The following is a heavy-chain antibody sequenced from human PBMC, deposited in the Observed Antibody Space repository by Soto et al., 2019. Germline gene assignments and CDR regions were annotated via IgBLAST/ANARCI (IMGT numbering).Heavy chain of an antibody. J-gene: IGHJ4*02. D-gene: IGHD6-19*01. CDR1: GASVSGDGSY. CDR3: ARDLGSEQWFFDN. CDR2: IHNSGST. Sequence: QVQLQESGPGLVKPSQTLSLTCLVSGASVSGDGSYCSWIRQHPGKGLEFIGYIHNSGSTSSNPSLENRVAMSIDTSKNQFSLGLSSVTAADSAVYFCARDLGSEQWFFDNWGQGILVTVSS. V-gene: IGHV4-31*03.